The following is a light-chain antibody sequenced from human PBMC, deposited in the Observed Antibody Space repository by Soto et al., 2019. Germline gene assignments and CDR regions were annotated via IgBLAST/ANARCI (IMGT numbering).Light chain of an antibody. CDR3: QQRSNWPQFT. Sequence: EIVLTQSPATLSWSPGERATLSCRASQSVSSYLAWYQQKPGQAPRLLIYDASNRATGIPARFSGSGSGTDFTLTISSLEPEDFAVYYCQQRSNWPQFTFGPGTKVDIK. J-gene: IGKJ3*01. CDR2: DAS. CDR1: QSVSSY. V-gene: IGKV3-11*01.